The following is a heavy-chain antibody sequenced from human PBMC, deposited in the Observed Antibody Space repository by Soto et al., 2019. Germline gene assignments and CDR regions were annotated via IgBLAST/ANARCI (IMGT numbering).Heavy chain of an antibody. CDR3: AREGYGDYSKPFDY. D-gene: IGHD4-17*01. V-gene: IGHV1-69*13. J-gene: IGHJ4*02. CDR1: GGTFSSYS. CDR2: IIPLFGTA. Sequence: SVKVSCKASGGTFSSYSISWVRQAPGQGLEWMGGIIPLFGTANYAQKFQGRVTITADESTSTVYMQLSSLRSEDTAVYYCAREGYGDYSKPFDYWGQGTRVTVAS.